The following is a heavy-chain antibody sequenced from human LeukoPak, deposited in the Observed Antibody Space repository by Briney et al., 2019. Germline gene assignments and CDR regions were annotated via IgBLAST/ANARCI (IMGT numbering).Heavy chain of an antibody. J-gene: IGHJ4*02. CDR1: GGSISSYY. CDR3: ARGRRGRTGTSSFDY. CDR2: IYYSGST. V-gene: IGHV4-59*01. D-gene: IGHD2-2*01. Sequence: PSETLSLTCTVSGGSISSYYWSWLRQPPGKGLEWIGYIYYSGSTNYNPSLKSRVTISVETSKNQFSLKLSSVTAADTAVYHCARGRRGRTGTSSFDYWGQGTLVTVSS.